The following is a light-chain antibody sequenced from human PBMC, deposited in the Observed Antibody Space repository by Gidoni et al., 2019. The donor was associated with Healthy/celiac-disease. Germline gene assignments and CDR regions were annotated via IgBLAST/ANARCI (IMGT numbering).Light chain of an antibody. CDR3: QQYGSSPLIT. V-gene: IGKV3-20*01. CDR1: QSVSSSY. Sequence: VLTQSPRTLSLSPGERATLSCRASQSVSSSYLTWYKQKPGQAPRLLIYGASSRATGIPDRFSGSGSGTDFTLTISRLGTEDFAVYYCQQYGSSPLITFGQGTRLEIK. J-gene: IGKJ5*01. CDR2: GAS.